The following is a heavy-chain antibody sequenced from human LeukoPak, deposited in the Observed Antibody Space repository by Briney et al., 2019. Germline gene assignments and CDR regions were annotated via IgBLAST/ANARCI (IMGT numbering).Heavy chain of an antibody. V-gene: IGHV4-59*01. CDR3: ARDTPPDY. J-gene: IGHJ4*02. CDR2: IYYSGST. CDR1: GGSISSYY. Sequence: SETLSLTCTVSGGSISSYYWSWIRQPPGKGLEWIGYIYYSGSTNYNPSLKSRVAISVDTSKNQFSLKLSSVTAADTAVYYCARDTPPDYWGQGTLVTVSS.